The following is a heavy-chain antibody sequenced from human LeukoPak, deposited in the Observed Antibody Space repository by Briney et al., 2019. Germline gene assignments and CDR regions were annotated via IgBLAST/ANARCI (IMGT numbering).Heavy chain of an antibody. J-gene: IGHJ4*02. CDR1: GFTFSSYG. Sequence: GGSLRLSCAASGFTFSSYGMHWVRQAPGKGLGWVAFIRYDGSNKYYADSVKGRFTISRDNSKNTLYLQMNSLRAEDTAVYYCAIGPYYDSSGYYQGFDYWGQGTLVTVSS. D-gene: IGHD3-22*01. CDR2: IRYDGSNK. CDR3: AIGPYYDSSGYYQGFDY. V-gene: IGHV3-30*02.